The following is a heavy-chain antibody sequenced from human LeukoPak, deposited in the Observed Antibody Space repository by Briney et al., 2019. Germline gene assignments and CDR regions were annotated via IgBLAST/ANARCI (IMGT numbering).Heavy chain of an antibody. Sequence: SETLSLTCAVYGGSFSGYYWSWIRQPAGKGLEWIGRIYTSGSTNYNPSLKSRVTMSVDTSKNQFSLKLSSVTAADTAVYYCARDIIRAPYDFTYYYYYMDVWGKGTTVTVSS. CDR2: IYTSGST. CDR1: GGSFSGYY. CDR3: ARDIIRAPYDFTYYYYYMDV. J-gene: IGHJ6*03. V-gene: IGHV4-4*07. D-gene: IGHD3-3*01.